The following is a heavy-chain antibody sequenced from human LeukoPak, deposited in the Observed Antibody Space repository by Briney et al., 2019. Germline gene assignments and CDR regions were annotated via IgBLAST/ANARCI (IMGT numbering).Heavy chain of an antibody. J-gene: IGHJ5*02. CDR3: ARRITMVRGVIIRSWFDP. V-gene: IGHV3-30-3*01. Sequence: GRSLRLSCAASGFTFSSYTMHWVRQAPGKGLDWVALISYDGGNDYYADSVKGRFTISRDNSRNTLYLQMNSLRAEDTAVYYCARRITMVRGVIIRSWFDPWGQGTLVTVSS. CDR2: ISYDGGND. D-gene: IGHD3-10*01. CDR1: GFTFSSYT.